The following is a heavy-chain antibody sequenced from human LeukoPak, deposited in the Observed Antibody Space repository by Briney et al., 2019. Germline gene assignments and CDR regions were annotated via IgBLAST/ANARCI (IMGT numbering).Heavy chain of an antibody. CDR3: ARDLYYYDSSGYYRGLDY. CDR2: IKHDGSEE. Sequence: GGSLRLSCAASGFTFNTYRMSWVRQAPGKGLEWVANIKHDGSEENYVDSVKGRFTISRDNAKGSLSLQMNSLRGEDTAAYYCARDLYYYDSSGYYRGLDYWGQGTLVTVSS. V-gene: IGHV3-7*01. J-gene: IGHJ4*02. CDR1: GFTFNTYR. D-gene: IGHD3-22*01.